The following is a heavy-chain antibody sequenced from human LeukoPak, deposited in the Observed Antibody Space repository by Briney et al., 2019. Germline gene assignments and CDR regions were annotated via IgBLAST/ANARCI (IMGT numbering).Heavy chain of an antibody. J-gene: IGHJ4*02. CDR3: ARVHYDSSGYNFDY. V-gene: IGHV4-59*01. Sequence: PSETLSLTCTVSGDPISSYYWSWIRQPPGKRLEWIGYIYYSGSTDYNPSLKSRVTISVDTSKNQFSLKLSSVTAADTAVYYCARVHYDSSGYNFDYWGQGTLVTVSS. D-gene: IGHD3-22*01. CDR1: GDPISSYY. CDR2: IYYSGST.